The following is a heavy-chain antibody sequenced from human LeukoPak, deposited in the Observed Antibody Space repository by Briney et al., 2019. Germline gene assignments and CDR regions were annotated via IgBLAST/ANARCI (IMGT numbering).Heavy chain of an antibody. CDR3: ARVYDSSGYYYFDY. CDR2: IYYSGST. J-gene: IGHJ4*02. CDR1: GGSISSSSHY. V-gene: IGHV4-39*01. Sequence: SETLSLTCTVSGGSISSSSHYWGWIRQPPGKGLEWIGRIYYSGSTYYNPSLKSRVTISVDTSKNQFSLKLSSVTAADTAVYYCARVYDSSGYYYFDYWGQGTLVTVSS. D-gene: IGHD3-22*01.